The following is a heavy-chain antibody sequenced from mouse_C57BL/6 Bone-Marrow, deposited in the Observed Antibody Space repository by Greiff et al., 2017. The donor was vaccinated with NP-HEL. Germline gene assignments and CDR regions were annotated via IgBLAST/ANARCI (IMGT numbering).Heavy chain of an antibody. J-gene: IGHJ1*03. V-gene: IGHV1-22*01. D-gene: IGHD1-1*01. CDR3: ARTYYGSSGDWYFDV. CDR1: GYTFTDYN. CDR2: INPNNGGT. Sequence: VHVKQSGPELVKPGASVKMSCKASGYTFTDYNMHWVKQSHGKSLEWIGYINPNNGGTSYNQKFKGKATLTVNKSSSTAYMELRSLTSEDSAVYYCARTYYGSSGDWYFDVWGTGTTVTVSS.